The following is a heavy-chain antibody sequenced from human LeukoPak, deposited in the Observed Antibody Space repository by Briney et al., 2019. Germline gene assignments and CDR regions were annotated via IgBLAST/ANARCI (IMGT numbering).Heavy chain of an antibody. V-gene: IGHV1-2*06. CDR1: GYTFTGYY. J-gene: IGHJ4*02. CDR3: ARGSTYYYDSSGYYRDY. D-gene: IGHD3-22*01. Sequence: ASVKVSCKASGYTFTGYYMHWVRQAPGRGLEWMGRINPNSGGTNYAQKFQGRVTMTRDTSISTAYMELSRLRSDDTAVYYCARGSTYYYDSSGYYRDYWGQGTLVTVSS. CDR2: INPNSGGT.